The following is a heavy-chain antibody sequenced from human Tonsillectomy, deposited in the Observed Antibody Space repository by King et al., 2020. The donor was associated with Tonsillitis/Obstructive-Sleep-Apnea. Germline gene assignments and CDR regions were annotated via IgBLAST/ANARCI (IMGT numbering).Heavy chain of an antibody. Sequence: VQLVESGGGVVQPGRSLRLSCAASGFTFSSYAIHWVRQAPGKGLKWVAVISYDGSNKNYADSVKGRFTISRDDSKKTLYLQMNSLATEDTGVYYCASGDGVGHTSLDYWGQGTLVTVSS. CDR1: GFTFSSYA. D-gene: IGHD1-26*01. V-gene: IGHV3-30*04. CDR3: ASGDGVGHTSLDY. CDR2: ISYDGSNK. J-gene: IGHJ4*02.